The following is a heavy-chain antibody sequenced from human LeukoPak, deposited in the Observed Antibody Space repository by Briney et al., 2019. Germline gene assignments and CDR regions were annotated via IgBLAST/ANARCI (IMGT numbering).Heavy chain of an antibody. CDR3: ATGYSSMRWVDP. Sequence: PSETLSLTCTVSGGSISTYYWSWIRQPPGKGLEWIGYIYYSGSANYNPSLNSRVTMSVDRSKNQFSLNLSSVTAADTAVYYCATGYSSMRWVDPWGQGTLVTVSS. D-gene: IGHD6-19*01. CDR2: IYYSGSA. V-gene: IGHV4-59*12. J-gene: IGHJ5*02. CDR1: GGSISTYY.